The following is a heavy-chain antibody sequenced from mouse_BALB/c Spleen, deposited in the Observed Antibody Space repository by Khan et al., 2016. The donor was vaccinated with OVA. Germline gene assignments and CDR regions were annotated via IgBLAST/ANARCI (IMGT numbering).Heavy chain of an antibody. CDR1: GFTFTSYG. J-gene: IGHJ2*01. V-gene: IGHV5-17*02. Sequence: DVKLVESGGGLVQSGGSRKLSCAASGFTFTSYGMHWIRQAPEKGLEWVAYISSDSNTIYYADTVKGRFTISRDKPKNTLFLQMTSLRSGDTAMYVCATSYYYGYYIDYWGQGTTVTVSS. CDR3: ATSYYYGYYIDY. CDR2: ISSDSNTI. D-gene: IGHD1-1*01.